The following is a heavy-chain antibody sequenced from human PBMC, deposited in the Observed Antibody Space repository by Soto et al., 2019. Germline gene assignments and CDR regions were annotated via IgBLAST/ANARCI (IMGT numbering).Heavy chain of an antibody. D-gene: IGHD1-26*01. CDR3: AKAAGQHVGADYFDS. CDR1: GFTFSSLA. CDR2: ITNGDGGGT. J-gene: IGHJ4*02. Sequence: GGSLRLSCAASGFTFSSLAMSWVRQAPGTGLQWVSMITNGDGGGTYYADSVKCRFTISRDTSKNTLYLQMNGLRAEDTAVYYCAKAAGQHVGADYFDSWGQGTLVTVSS. V-gene: IGHV3-23*01.